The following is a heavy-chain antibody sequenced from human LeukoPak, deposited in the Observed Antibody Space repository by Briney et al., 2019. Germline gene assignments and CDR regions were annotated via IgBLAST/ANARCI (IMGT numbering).Heavy chain of an antibody. CDR2: IYYSGST. V-gene: IGHV4-59*01. CDR1: GGSNSRYY. CDR3: ARDRCSSTSCYEDYYYGMDV. Sequence: SETLSLTCTVSGGSNSRYYWSWIRQPPGKGLEWIGYIYYSGSTNYNPSLKSRVTISVDTSKNQFSLKLSSVTAADTAVYYCARDRCSSTSCYEDYYYGMDVWGQGTTVTVSS. D-gene: IGHD2-2*01. J-gene: IGHJ6*02.